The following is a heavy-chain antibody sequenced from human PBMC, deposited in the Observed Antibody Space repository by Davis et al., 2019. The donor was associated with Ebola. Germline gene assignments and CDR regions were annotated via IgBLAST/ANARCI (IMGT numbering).Heavy chain of an antibody. CDR2: MYSGGTT. CDR1: GLSVSTKY. D-gene: IGHD3-16*01. CDR3: AKGGDMDV. V-gene: IGHV3-53*01. J-gene: IGHJ6*02. Sequence: GESLKISCAASGLSVSTKYMNWVRQAPGKGLQWVSIMYSGGTTYYADSVKGRFTISRDSSKNTVYLQLSSLRAEDTAVYYCAKGGDMDVWGPGTTVTVS.